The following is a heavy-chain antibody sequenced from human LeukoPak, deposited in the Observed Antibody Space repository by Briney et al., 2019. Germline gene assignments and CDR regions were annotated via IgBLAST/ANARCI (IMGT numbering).Heavy chain of an antibody. D-gene: IGHD2-15*01. J-gene: IGHJ5*02. Sequence: PSETLSLTCTVSGGSISSYYWSWIRQPPGKGLEWIGYIYYSGSTNYNPSLKSRVTISVDTSKNQFSLKLSSVTAADTAVYYCARPGYCSGGSCPRWFDPWGQGTLVTVSS. CDR3: ARPGYCSGGSCPRWFDP. CDR2: IYYSGST. CDR1: GGSISSYY. V-gene: IGHV4-59*01.